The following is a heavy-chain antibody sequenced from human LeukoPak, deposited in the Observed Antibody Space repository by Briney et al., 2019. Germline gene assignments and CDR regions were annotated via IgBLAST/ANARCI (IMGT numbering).Heavy chain of an antibody. Sequence: GGSLRLSCAASGFTFSSYSMIWVRQAPGKGLEWVSYISSSSTIYYADSVRGRFTISRDNAKNSLYLQMNSLRAEDTAVYYCASLLDYYYYMDVWGKGTTVTVSS. CDR1: GFTFSSYS. CDR2: ISSSSTI. V-gene: IGHV3-48*01. CDR3: ASLLDYYYYMDV. J-gene: IGHJ6*03.